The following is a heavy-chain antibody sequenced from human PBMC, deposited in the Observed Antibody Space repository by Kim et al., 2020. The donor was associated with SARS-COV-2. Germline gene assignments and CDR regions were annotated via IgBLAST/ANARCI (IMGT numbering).Heavy chain of an antibody. Sequence: GESLKISCRASGYHFTNYWIGWVRQVPGKGLEWMGIINPGDSDTTYNPSFQGQVIISADRSISTAYLQWNSLRASDTAIYYCARDYDVLTGHISFDFWGHGTMVTVPS. V-gene: IGHV5-51*01. CDR1: GYHFTNYW. J-gene: IGHJ3*01. CDR3: ARDYDVLTGHISFDF. D-gene: IGHD3-9*01. CDR2: INPGDSDT.